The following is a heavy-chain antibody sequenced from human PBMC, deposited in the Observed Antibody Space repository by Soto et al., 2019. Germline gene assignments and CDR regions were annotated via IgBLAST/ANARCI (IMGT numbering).Heavy chain of an antibody. CDR2: INHSGST. CDR1: GGSFSGYY. V-gene: IGHV4-34*01. CDR3: ARGRPSVLRFLEWLPPRDYYGMDV. J-gene: IGHJ6*02. D-gene: IGHD3-3*01. Sequence: SETLSLTCAVYGGSFSGYYWSWIRQPPGKGLEGIGEINHSGSTNYNPSLKSRVTISVDTSKNQFSLKLSSVTAADTAVYYCARGRPSVLRFLEWLPPRDYYGMDVWGQGTTVTVSS.